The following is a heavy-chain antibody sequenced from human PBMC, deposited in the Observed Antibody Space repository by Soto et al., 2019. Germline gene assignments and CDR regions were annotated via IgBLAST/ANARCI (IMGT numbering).Heavy chain of an antibody. J-gene: IGHJ6*02. CDR1: GGSISSYY. CDR2: IYYSGST. D-gene: IGHD2-2*01. V-gene: IGHV4-59*01. CDR3: ASYKAVVPAAMRGYYYGMDV. Sequence: SETLSLTCTVSGGSISSYYWSWIRQPPGKGLEWIGYIYYSGSTNYNPSLKSRVTISVDTSKNQFSLKLSSVTAADTAVYYCASYKAVVPAAMRGYYYGMDVWGQGTTVTVSS.